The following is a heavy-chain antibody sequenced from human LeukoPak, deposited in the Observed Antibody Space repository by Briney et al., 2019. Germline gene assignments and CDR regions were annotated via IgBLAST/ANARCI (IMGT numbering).Heavy chain of an antibody. J-gene: IGHJ6*03. D-gene: IGHD2-2*01. V-gene: IGHV3-48*01. CDR3: ARSGGVVVPAEGPQGHYYYSYYMDV. CDR1: GFTFSTYN. Sequence: GGSLRLSCAASGFTFSTYNMNWVRQAPGKGLEWVSCISSSSSTMYYADSVKGRFTISRGNAKSSLYLQMNSLRAEDTAVYYWARSGGVVVPAEGPQGHYYYSYYMDVWGKGTTVTVPS. CDR2: ISSSSSTM.